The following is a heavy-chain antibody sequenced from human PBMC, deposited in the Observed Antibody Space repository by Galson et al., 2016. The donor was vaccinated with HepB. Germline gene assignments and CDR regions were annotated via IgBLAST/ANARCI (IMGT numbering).Heavy chain of an antibody. V-gene: IGHV3-74*01. J-gene: IGHJ6*02. CDR2: INNDGSTT. CDR3: ARGGFSHSMDV. Sequence: VRQAPGKGLVWVACINNDGSTTSYADSVKGRYTISRDNAESTLYLQMNSLRAEDTAIYYCARGGFSHSMDVWGQGTTVTVAS. D-gene: IGHD3-3*02.